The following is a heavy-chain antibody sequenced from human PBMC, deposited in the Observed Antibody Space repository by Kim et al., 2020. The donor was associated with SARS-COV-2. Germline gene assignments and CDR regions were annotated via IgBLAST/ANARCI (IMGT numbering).Heavy chain of an antibody. CDR3: ARGPTNRGGDCYYAY. CDR2: INSNSGGT. V-gene: IGHV1-2*02. Sequence: ASVKVSCKASGYSFTGYYIHWVRQAPGQGLEWMGWINSNSGGTNYAQNFQGRVTMTRDTSITTAYMELSSLRSDDTAIYYCARGPTNRGGDCYYAYWGQG. CDR1: GYSFTGYY. D-gene: IGHD2-21*01. J-gene: IGHJ4*02.